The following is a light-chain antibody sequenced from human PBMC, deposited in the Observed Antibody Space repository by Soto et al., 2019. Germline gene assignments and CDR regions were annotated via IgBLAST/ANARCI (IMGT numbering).Light chain of an antibody. V-gene: IGKV1-39*01. J-gene: IGKJ3*01. Sequence: DIQMTQSPSSLSASVGDRVTITCRASQSISSYLNWYQQKPGKAPKLLIYAASSLQSGVPSRFSGSGSGTEFPLTISRLPTEDFATYHRPPSYSNPRTFRPGTKVDIK. CDR3: PPSYSNPRT. CDR1: QSISSY. CDR2: AAS.